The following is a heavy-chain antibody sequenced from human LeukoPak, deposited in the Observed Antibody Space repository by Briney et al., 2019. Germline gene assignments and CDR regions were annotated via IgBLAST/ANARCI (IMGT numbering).Heavy chain of an antibody. J-gene: IGHJ4*02. CDR3: ARFAEYYDILTGYSPLYYFDY. D-gene: IGHD3-9*01. Sequence: GGSLRLSCAAPGFTFSRYWMSWVRQAPGKGLEWVAKIKQDGSEKYCVDSVKGRFTISRDNAKNSLYLQMNSLRAEDTAVYYCARFAEYYDILTGYSPLYYFDYWGQGTLVTVSS. V-gene: IGHV3-7*05. CDR2: IKQDGSEK. CDR1: GFTFSRYW.